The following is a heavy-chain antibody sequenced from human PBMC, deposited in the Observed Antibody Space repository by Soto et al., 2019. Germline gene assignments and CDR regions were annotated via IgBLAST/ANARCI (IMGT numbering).Heavy chain of an antibody. V-gene: IGHV1-8*02. J-gene: IGHJ4*02. Sequence: QVQLVQSGAEVKKPGASVKVSCKASGYTFTSYDINWVRQAXXXXXXWMGWMNPNSGNTGHAQKFQGRVTMTRNTXXXXXXXXXXXXXXXXXXXXXXXXXXXXXXXYYAFDYWGQGTLVTVSS. CDR3: XXXXXXXXXYYAFDY. D-gene: IGHD3-10*01. CDR2: MNPNSGNT. CDR1: GYTFTSYD.